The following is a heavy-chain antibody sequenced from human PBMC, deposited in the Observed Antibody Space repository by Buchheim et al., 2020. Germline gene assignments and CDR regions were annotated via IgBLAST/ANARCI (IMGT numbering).Heavy chain of an antibody. D-gene: IGHD6-25*01. CDR3: AKTAAGDGMDV. CDR1: GFTFSNYA. CDR2: VSGNGGIT. J-gene: IGHJ6*02. Sequence: EVQVLESGGGLVQPWGSLRLSCATSGFTFSNYAIHWVRQAPGRGLEWIAAVSGNGGITYYADSVKGRFTISRDNSKNTVFLHMNNLRAGYAAVYYCAKTAAGDGMDVWGQGTT. V-gene: IGHV3-23*01.